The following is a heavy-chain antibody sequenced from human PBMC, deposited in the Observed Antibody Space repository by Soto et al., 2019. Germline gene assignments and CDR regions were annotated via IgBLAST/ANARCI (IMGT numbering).Heavy chain of an antibody. D-gene: IGHD6-13*01. V-gene: IGHV4-39*01. CDR3: ARRSYSSSWRGNWFDP. Sequence: SETLSLTCTVSGGSISSSSYYWGWIRQPPGKGLEWIGSIYYSGSTYYNPSLKSRVTISVDTSKNQFSLKLSSVTAADTAVYYCARRSYSSSWRGNWFDPWGQGTLVTVSS. CDR2: IYYSGST. J-gene: IGHJ5*02. CDR1: GGSISSSSYY.